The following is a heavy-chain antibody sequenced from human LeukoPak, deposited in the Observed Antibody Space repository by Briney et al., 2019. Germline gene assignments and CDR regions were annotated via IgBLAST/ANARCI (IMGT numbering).Heavy chain of an antibody. V-gene: IGHV3-11*01. CDR3: ARVSATTVTIYS. D-gene: IGHD4-17*01. Sequence: GGSLRLSCAASGFTFSDHYMSWIRRAPGKGLEWFSYISYSGTTIYYADSVKGRFTISRDNARNSLYLQMNSLRADDTAMYYCARVSATTVTIYSWGQGTLVTVSS. J-gene: IGHJ4*02. CDR2: ISYSGTTI. CDR1: GFTFSDHY.